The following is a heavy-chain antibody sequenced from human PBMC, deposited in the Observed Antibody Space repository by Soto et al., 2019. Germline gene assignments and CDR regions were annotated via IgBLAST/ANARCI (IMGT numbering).Heavy chain of an antibody. Sequence: GWLRRPCSASGCTFSSYAMSWVRQAPGKGLEWVSAISGSGGSTYYADSVKGRFTISRDNSKNTLYLQMNSLRDEDTAVYYCAKDTGPYYYDSSGYPPRWAFDIWGQGTMVTV. V-gene: IGHV3-23*01. J-gene: IGHJ3*02. D-gene: IGHD3-22*01. CDR3: AKDTGPYYYDSSGYPPRWAFDI. CDR1: GCTFSSYA. CDR2: ISGSGGST.